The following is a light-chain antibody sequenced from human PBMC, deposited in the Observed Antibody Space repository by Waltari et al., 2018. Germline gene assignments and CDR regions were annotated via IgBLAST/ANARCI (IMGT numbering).Light chain of an antibody. CDR2: AAS. V-gene: IGKV1-39*01. J-gene: IGKJ1*01. CDR1: QSIDNY. CDR3: QQTYVTPRT. Sequence: DIQMTQSPSSLSASVGDRVTITCRASQSIDNYLNWYQQNPGTVPKLLIYAASNLQSGVPSRFSGSGSGTDFTLTISSLHPEDFATYYCQQTYVTPRTFGQGTKVEIK.